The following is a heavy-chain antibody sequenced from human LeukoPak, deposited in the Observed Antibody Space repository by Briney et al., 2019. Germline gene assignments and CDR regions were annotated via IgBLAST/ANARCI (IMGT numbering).Heavy chain of an antibody. CDR2: INSDGGDT. D-gene: IGHD6-19*01. V-gene: IGHV3-74*01. CDR1: GFTFSNYW. CDR3: ATIAVTTALDY. J-gene: IGHJ4*02. Sequence: PGGSLRLSCAASGFTFSNYWMHWVRQAPGKGLVWVSRINSDGGDTDYAGSVKGRFTISRDNAKNTLFLEMNSLRAEDTAVYYCATIAVTTALDYWGQGVLVAVSS.